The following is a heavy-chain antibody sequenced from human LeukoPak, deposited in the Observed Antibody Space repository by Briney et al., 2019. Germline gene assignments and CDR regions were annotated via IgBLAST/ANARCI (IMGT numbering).Heavy chain of an antibody. Sequence: SETLSLTCSVSGGSISGYYWNWIRQPPGRGLEWIAYIHYSGSTDYNPSLKSRVTISVDTSKNQFSLRLRSVTAADTAVYYCARLIHGRVVTAIEHWGQGVLVTVSS. V-gene: IGHV4-59*01. CDR1: GGSISGYY. D-gene: IGHD2-21*02. CDR3: ARLIHGRVVTAIEH. CDR2: IHYSGST. J-gene: IGHJ4*02.